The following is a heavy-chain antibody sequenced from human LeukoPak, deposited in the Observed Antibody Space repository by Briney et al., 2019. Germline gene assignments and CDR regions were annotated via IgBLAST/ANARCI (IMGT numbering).Heavy chain of an antibody. CDR3: ARLPMTLNYFDY. D-gene: IGHD3-22*01. V-gene: IGHV5-51*01. CDR2: INPGDSDP. CDR1: GYTFNNYW. J-gene: IGHJ4*02. Sequence: GESLKISCQASGYTFNNYWIGWVRQMPGKGLEWMGIINPGDSDPRYSPSLQGRATISADRSISTAYLQWSSLKASDTAMYYCARLPMTLNYFDYCGQGTLVTVSS.